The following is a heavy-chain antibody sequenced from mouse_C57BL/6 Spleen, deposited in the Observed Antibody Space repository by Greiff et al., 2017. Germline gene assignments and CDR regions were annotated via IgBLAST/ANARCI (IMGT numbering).Heavy chain of an antibody. J-gene: IGHJ3*01. CDR1: GYTFTSYW. V-gene: IGHV1-52*01. CDR3: ATSYYYGPGFAY. D-gene: IGHD1-1*01. Sequence: QVQLQQPGAELVRPGSSVKLSFQASGYTFTSYWMHGLTQRPIQGRGGIGNIDPSDSEPHFNQKFKDKATLTVDKSSSTAYMQLSSLTSEDSAVYYCATSYYYGPGFAYWGQGTLVTVSA. CDR2: IDPSDSEP.